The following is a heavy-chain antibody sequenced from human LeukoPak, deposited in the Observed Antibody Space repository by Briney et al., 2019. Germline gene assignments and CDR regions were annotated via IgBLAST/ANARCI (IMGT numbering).Heavy chain of an antibody. D-gene: IGHD6-19*01. Sequence: SQTLSLTCTVSGGSISSGHYHLNWIRQPAGKGLEWIGRIYSRGSTNYNSSLRSRVTISVDTSKNQFSLKLTSVTAADTAVYYCASDKGASGWGLGYWGQGTLVTVSS. V-gene: IGHV4-61*02. CDR1: GGSISSGHYH. CDR3: ASDKGASGWGLGY. CDR2: IYSRGST. J-gene: IGHJ4*02.